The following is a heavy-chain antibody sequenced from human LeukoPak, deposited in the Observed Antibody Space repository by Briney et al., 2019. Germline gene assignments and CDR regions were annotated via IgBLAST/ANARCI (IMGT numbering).Heavy chain of an antibody. Sequence: GGSLRLSCAASGFIVSSMYMNWVRQAPGKGLEWVSVIYSGGSTYYADSVKGRFTISRDKSKNTLYLQMNTLRAEDTAVYYCYCGSGSDFDYWGQGTLVTISS. V-gene: IGHV3-53*01. D-gene: IGHD3-10*01. CDR2: IYSGGST. CDR3: YCGSGSDFDY. J-gene: IGHJ4*02. CDR1: GFIVSSMY.